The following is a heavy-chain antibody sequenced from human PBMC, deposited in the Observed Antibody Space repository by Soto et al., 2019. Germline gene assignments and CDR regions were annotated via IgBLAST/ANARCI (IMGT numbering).Heavy chain of an antibody. Sequence: GGSLRLSCAASGFTFSSYWMSWVRQAPGKGLEWVANIKQDGSEKYYVDSVKGRFTISRDNAKNSLYLQMNSLRAEDTAVYYCARDGGDLKSSMVRGGYYYYGMDVWGQGTTVTVSS. D-gene: IGHD3-10*01. CDR2: IKQDGSEK. V-gene: IGHV3-7*01. CDR3: ARDGGDLKSSMVRGGYYYYGMDV. CDR1: GFTFSSYW. J-gene: IGHJ6*02.